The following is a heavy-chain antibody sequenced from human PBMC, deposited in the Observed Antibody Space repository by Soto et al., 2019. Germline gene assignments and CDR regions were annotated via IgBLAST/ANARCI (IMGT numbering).Heavy chain of an antibody. Sequence: QVQLVESGGGVVQPGRSLRLSCAASGFPFSSYGMHWVRQAPGKGLDWVALISYDGTNQYYADSVKGRFTVSRDNSKNTLYLQMSGLRAEDTAVYYCAGGQYYFDYWGQGTLVSVSS. CDR2: ISYDGTNQ. CDR3: AGGQYYFDY. V-gene: IGHV3-30*03. CDR1: GFPFSSYG. D-gene: IGHD2-15*01. J-gene: IGHJ4*02.